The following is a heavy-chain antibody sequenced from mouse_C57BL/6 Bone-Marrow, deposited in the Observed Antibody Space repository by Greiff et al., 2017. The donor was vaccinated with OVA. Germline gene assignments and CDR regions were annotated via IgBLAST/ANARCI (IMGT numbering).Heavy chain of an antibody. J-gene: IGHJ1*03. CDR3: ARGGFYYYGSNWYFDV. V-gene: IGHV1-80*01. D-gene: IGHD1-1*01. CDR2: IYPGDGDT. Sequence: VKLMESGAELVKPGASVKISCKASGYAFSSYWMNWVKQRPGKGLEWIGQIYPGDGDTNYNGKFKGKATLTADKSSSTAYMQLSSLTSEDSAVYFWARGGFYYYGSNWYFDVWGTGTTVTVSS. CDR1: GYAFSSYW.